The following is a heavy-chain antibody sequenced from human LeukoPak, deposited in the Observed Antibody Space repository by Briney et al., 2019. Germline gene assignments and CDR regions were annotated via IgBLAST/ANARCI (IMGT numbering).Heavy chain of an antibody. V-gene: IGHV1-69*05. D-gene: IGHD6-19*01. J-gene: IGHJ4*02. Sequence: SVKVSCKASGGTFSSYAISWVRQAPGQGLEWMGGIIPIFGTANYAQKLQGRVTITTDESTSTAYMELSSLRSEDTAVYYCASESTVAGNFDYWGQGTLVTVSX. CDR1: GGTFSSYA. CDR3: ASESTVAGNFDY. CDR2: IIPIFGTA.